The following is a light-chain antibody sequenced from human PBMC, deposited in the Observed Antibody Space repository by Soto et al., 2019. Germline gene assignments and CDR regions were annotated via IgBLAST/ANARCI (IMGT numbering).Light chain of an antibody. V-gene: IGKV1-5*01. CDR3: QQYETFSGT. Sequence: RVSGWLAWYQQKPGEAPKLLIYDASALPRGVPSRFSGSGSGTKFTLTIASLQPDDFATYYCQQYETFSGTFGPGTKVDIK. J-gene: IGKJ1*01. CDR1: RVSGW. CDR2: DAS.